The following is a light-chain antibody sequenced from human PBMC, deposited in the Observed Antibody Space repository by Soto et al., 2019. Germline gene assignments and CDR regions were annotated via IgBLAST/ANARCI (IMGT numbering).Light chain of an antibody. J-gene: IGKJ4*02. V-gene: IGKV1-27*01. CDR3: HKQVVAPLP. CDR2: AAS. CDR1: QASSTY. Sequence: DIQMTQSPSSLSASVGDRVTLTCRAGQASSTYLAWYQQKPGKVPKLLISAASTLHSGVPSRFSGSGYGTDVTLTSSCLQPEDGATLYCHKQVVAPLPCGGGTNVEIK.